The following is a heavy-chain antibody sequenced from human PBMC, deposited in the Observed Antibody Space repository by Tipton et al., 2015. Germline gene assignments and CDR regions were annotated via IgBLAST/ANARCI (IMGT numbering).Heavy chain of an antibody. V-gene: IGHV1-69*01. CDR3: ARGDYDFWSGFYSYYAMDV. J-gene: IGHJ6*02. Sequence: QVQLVQSGAEVKKPGSSVKVSCKASGGTFGNYVIGWVRQAPGQGLEWMGGITPVFGIENYTQKFQGRVTINADESTNTAYMELSSLRSEDTAVYYCARGDYDFWSGFYSYYAMDVWGQGTTVIVSS. CDR2: ITPVFGIE. D-gene: IGHD3-3*01. CDR1: GGTFGNYV.